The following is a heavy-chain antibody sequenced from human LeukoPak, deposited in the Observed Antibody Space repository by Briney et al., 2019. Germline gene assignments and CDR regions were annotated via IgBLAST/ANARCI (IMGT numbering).Heavy chain of an antibody. V-gene: IGHV3-11*04. Sequence: GSLRLSCAASGFTFSDYYMISSSGSTIYYADSVKGRFTISRDNAKKSLYLQMNSLRAEDTAVYYCASPYNSRWYELCYWGQGTLVTVSS. CDR2: SSSGSTI. CDR1: GFTFSDYY. J-gene: IGHJ4*02. D-gene: IGHD6-13*01. CDR3: ASPYNSRWYELCY.